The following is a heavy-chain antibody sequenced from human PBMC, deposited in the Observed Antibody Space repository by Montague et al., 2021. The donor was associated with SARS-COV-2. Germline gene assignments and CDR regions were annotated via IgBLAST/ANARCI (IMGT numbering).Heavy chain of an antibody. Sequence: SLRLSCAASGFTFSNSAMNWVRQAPGKGLEWVSVISGSDGGTHYADSVKGRFTTSRDNSKSVLYLQMNSLRAEDAALYYCAKDSYYYGLVYGMDVWGQGTTVTVSS. J-gene: IGHJ6*02. D-gene: IGHD3-10*01. CDR3: AKDSYYYGLVYGMDV. CDR2: ISGSDGGT. CDR1: GFTFSNSA. V-gene: IGHV3-23*01.